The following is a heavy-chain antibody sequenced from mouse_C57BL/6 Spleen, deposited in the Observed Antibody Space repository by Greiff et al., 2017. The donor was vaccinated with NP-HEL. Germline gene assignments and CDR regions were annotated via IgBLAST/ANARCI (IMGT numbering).Heavy chain of an antibody. CDR2: IYPGDGDT. V-gene: IGHV1-82*01. Sequence: ESGPELVKPGASVKISCKASGYAFSSSWMNWVKQRPGKGLEWIGRIYPGDGDTNYNGKFKGKATLTADKSSSTAYMQLSSLTSEDSAVYFCAKLGIWYFDVWGTGTTVTVSS. J-gene: IGHJ1*03. CDR3: AKLGIWYFDV. D-gene: IGHD4-1*01. CDR1: GYAFSSSW.